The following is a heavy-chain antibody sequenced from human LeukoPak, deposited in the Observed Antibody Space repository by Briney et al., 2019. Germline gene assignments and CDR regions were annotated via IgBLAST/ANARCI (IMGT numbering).Heavy chain of an antibody. CDR2: IYPNSGGT. J-gene: IGHJ4*02. CDR1: GYTFTGYY. Sequence: ASVKVSCKASGYTFTGYYMHLVRQAPGQGLEWMGWIYPNSGGTNYAQKFQGRVTMTRDTSISTAYMELTRLRSDDTAVYYCASSIVRGVPWYFDYWGQGTLVTVSS. CDR3: ASSIVRGVPWYFDY. D-gene: IGHD3-10*01. V-gene: IGHV1-2*02.